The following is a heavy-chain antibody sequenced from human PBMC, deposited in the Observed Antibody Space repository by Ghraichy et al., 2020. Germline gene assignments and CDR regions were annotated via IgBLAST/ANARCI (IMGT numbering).Heavy chain of an antibody. CDR3: ARDFDSQYFDY. D-gene: IGHD3-9*01. CDR1: GGTFSSYA. CDR2: IIPILGIA. J-gene: IGHJ4*02. Sequence: SVKVSCKASGGTFSSYAISWVRQAPGQGLEWMGRIIPILGIANYAQKFQGRVTITADKSTSTAYMELSSLRSEDTAVYYCARDFDSQYFDYWGQGTLVTVSS. V-gene: IGHV1-69*04.